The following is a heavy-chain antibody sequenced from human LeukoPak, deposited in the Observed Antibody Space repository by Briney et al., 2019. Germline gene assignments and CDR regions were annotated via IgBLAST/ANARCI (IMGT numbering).Heavy chain of an antibody. Sequence: PSETLSLTCTVSGGSISSSSYYWGWIRQPPGKGLEWIGSIYYSGSTYYNPSLKSRVTISVDTSKNQFSLKLSSVTAADTAVYYCARDKVKDYDSSGYYDYWGQGTLVTVSS. D-gene: IGHD3-22*01. CDR3: ARDKVKDYDSSGYYDY. J-gene: IGHJ4*02. V-gene: IGHV4-39*07. CDR1: GGSISSSSYY. CDR2: IYYSGST.